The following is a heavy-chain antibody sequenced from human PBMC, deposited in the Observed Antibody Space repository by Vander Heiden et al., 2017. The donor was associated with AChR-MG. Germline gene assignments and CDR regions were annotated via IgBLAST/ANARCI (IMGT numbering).Heavy chain of an antibody. CDR1: GFTFSSYS. Sequence: EVQLVESGGGLVTPGGSLRLSCAASGFTFSSYSMNWVRQAPGKGLEWVSSISSSSSYIYYADSVKGRFTISRDNAKNSLYLQMNSLRAEDTAVYYCARDGLITIFLNWFDPWGQGTLVTVSS. CDR2: ISSSSSYI. D-gene: IGHD3-9*01. J-gene: IGHJ5*02. V-gene: IGHV3-21*01. CDR3: ARDGLITIFLNWFDP.